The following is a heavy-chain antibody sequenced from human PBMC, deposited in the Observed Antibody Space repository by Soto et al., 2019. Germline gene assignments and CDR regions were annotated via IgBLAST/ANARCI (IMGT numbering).Heavy chain of an antibody. CDR2: IWYDGSNK. J-gene: IGHJ4*02. CDR3: ARGLSTLVPDAGFDY. CDR1: GFTFSSYA. D-gene: IGHD6-13*01. V-gene: IGHV3-33*08. Sequence: GGSLRLSCAASGFTFSSYAMHWVRQAPGKGLEWVAVIWYDGSNKYYADSVKGRFTISRDNSKNTLYLQMNSLRAEDTAVYYCARGLSTLVPDAGFDYWGQGTLVTVSS.